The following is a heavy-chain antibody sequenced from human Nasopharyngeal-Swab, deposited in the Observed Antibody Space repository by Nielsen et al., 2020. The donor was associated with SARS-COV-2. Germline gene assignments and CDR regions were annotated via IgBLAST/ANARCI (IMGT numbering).Heavy chain of an antibody. CDR3: ARDADSGSYAPVGMDV. Sequence: VRQAPGKGLEWVAVISYDGSNKYYADSVKGRFTISRDNSKNTLYLQMNSLRGEDTAVYYCARDADSGSYAPVGMDVWGQGTTVTVSS. CDR2: ISYDGSNK. J-gene: IGHJ6*02. V-gene: IGHV3-30*03. D-gene: IGHD1-26*01.